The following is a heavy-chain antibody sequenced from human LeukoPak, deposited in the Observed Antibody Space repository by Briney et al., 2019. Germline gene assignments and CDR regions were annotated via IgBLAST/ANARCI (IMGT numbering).Heavy chain of an antibody. Sequence: GASVKVSCKASGYTFTSYYIHWLRQAPGQGLEWMGIINPSGGSTSYAQNFQGRVTMTRDTSTSTVYMELSSLRSEDTAVYYCARDLSQIYDILTGYEGYLDYWGQGTLVTVSS. CDR1: GYTFTSYY. CDR2: INPSGGST. D-gene: IGHD3-9*01. V-gene: IGHV1-46*01. CDR3: ARDLSQIYDILTGYEGYLDY. J-gene: IGHJ4*02.